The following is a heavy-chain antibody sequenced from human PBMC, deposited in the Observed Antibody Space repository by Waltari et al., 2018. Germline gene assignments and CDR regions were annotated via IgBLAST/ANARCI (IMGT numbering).Heavy chain of an antibody. V-gene: IGHV4-4*02. J-gene: IGHJ4*02. CDR1: GGSISSSTW. D-gene: IGHD1-7*01. CDR3: ARSLHSGITGTLGGY. CDR2: IYHSGST. Sequence: QVQLQESGPGLVKPSGTLSLTCAVSGGSISSSTWWSWVRQPPGKGLEWIGEIYHSGSTNYNPSLKSRVTISVDKSKNQFSLKLSSVTAADTAVYYCARSLHSGITGTLGGYWGQGTLVTVSS.